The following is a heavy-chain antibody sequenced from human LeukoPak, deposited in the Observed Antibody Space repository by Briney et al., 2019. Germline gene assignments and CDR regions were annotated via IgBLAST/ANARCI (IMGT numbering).Heavy chain of an antibody. J-gene: IGHJ4*02. CDR1: GFTFNTYN. CDR2: ISSSGTYI. CDR3: ATINGDYDYFDY. D-gene: IGHD4-17*01. V-gene: IGHV3-21*01. Sequence: GGSLRLSCAASGFTFNTYNMNWVRQAPGKGLEWVSSISSSGTYIFYADSVKGRFTIPRDNAKNSLYLHMNSLRAEDTAVYYCATINGDYDYFDYWGQGTLVTVSS.